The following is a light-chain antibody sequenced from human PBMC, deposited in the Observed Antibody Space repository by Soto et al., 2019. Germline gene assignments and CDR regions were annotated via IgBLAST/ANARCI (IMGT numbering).Light chain of an antibody. CDR1: QSVSSSY. Sequence: EIVLTQSPGTLSLSPGERATLSCRASQSVSSSYLAWYQQKPGQAPRLLIYGASSRATGIPDRFSGSGSGTDFTITISILEPEDFVVYYCQQYGSYSVTFGQGTKVEIK. CDR2: GAS. CDR3: QQYGSYSVT. J-gene: IGKJ1*01. V-gene: IGKV3-20*01.